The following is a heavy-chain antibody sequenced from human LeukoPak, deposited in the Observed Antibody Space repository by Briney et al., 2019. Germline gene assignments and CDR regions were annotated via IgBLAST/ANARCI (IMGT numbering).Heavy chain of an antibody. CDR2: IYHSGST. V-gene: IGHV4-38-2*01. D-gene: IGHD1-26*01. J-gene: IGHJ4*02. Sequence: SETLSLTCAVSGYSISSGYYWGWIRQPPGKGLEWIGSIYHSGSTYYNPSLKSRATISVDTSKNQFSLKLSSVTAADTAVYYCARGLYSGSFVNYFDYWGQGTLVTVSS. CDR1: GYSISSGYY. CDR3: ARGLYSGSFVNYFDY.